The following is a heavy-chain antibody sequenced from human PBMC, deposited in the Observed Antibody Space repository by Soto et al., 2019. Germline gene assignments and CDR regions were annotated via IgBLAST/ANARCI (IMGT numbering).Heavy chain of an antibody. CDR2: MNPHSGDT. CDR1: GYTFTTYD. J-gene: IGHJ4*02. CDR3: VRGLEWLRNY. D-gene: IGHD5-12*01. Sequence: QVQLVQSGAEVKKPGASVKVSCKATGYTFTTYDINWVRQATGQGLEWMGWMNPHSGDTGYAQKFQGRVTMTRDTSISTAYMELSTLTSEDTAVYYCVRGLEWLRNYWGQGTLVTVSS. V-gene: IGHV1-8*01.